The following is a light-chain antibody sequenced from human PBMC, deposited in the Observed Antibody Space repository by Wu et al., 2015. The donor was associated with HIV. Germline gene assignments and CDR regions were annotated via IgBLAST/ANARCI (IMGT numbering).Light chain of an antibody. CDR1: ENIGRW. Sequence: DIQMTQSPSTLSASVGGRGTITCRASENIGRWLAWYQQKPGQAPKLLISQASSLETGVPSRFSGSGSGTEFTHTINSLQPDDFATYYCQQYKSYCTFGQGTKLEIK. V-gene: IGKV1-5*03. J-gene: IGKJ2*02. CDR3: QQYKSYCT. CDR2: QAS.